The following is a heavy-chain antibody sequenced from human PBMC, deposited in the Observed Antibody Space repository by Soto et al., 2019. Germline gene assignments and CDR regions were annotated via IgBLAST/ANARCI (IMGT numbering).Heavy chain of an antibody. CDR3: AKEPVGPDWYFDL. V-gene: IGHV3-23*01. CDR1: GFTFRSYA. CDR2: ISGSGIST. J-gene: IGHJ2*01. Sequence: DVQLLESGGGVVQPGGSLKLSSAASGFTFRSYAMSWVRQAPGKGLEWVSGISGSGISTHYADSVKGRFTVSRDNSKNTLYLQMNSLRAEDTAVYNCAKEPVGPDWYFDLWGRGTLVTVSS.